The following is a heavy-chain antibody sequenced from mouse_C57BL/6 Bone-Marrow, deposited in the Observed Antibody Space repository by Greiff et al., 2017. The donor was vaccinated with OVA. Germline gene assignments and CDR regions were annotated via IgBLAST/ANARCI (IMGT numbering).Heavy chain of an antibody. V-gene: IGHV1-69*01. CDR1: GYTFTSYW. CDR2: IDPSASYT. CDR3: TRGPFAY. J-gene: IGHJ3*01. Sequence: VQLQPPGAELVMPGASVKLSCKASGYTFTSYWMHWVKQRPGQGLEWIGEIDPSASYTNYNQKFKGKSTLTVDKSSSTAYMQLSSLTSEDSAVYYCTRGPFAYWGQGTLVTVSA.